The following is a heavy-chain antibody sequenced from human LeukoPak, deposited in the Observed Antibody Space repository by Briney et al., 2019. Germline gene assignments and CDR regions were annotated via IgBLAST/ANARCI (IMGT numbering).Heavy chain of an antibody. J-gene: IGHJ4*02. CDR2: IYYSGST. CDR3: ARAGTMVRGVIED. D-gene: IGHD3-10*01. V-gene: IGHV4-30-4*08. Sequence: PSGTLSLTCTVSGGSISSGDYYWSWIRQPPGKGLEWIGYIYYSGSTYYNPSLKSRVTISVDTSKNQFSLKLSSVTAADTAVYYCARAGTMVRGVIEDWGQGTLVTVSS. CDR1: GGSISSGDYY.